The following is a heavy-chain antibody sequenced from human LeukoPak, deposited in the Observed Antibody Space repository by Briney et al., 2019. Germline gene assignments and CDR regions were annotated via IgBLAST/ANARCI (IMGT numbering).Heavy chain of an antibody. J-gene: IGHJ3*02. D-gene: IGHD2-2*01. CDR3: ARGYDQLLLVAFDI. V-gene: IGHV1-18*04. CDR2: VSAYNGNT. CDR1: GYTFTSYG. Sequence: ASVKVSCKASGYTFTSYGISWVRQAPGQGLEWMGWVSAYNGNTNYAQKLQGRVTMTTDTSTSTAYMELRSLRSDDTAVYYCARGYDQLLLVAFDIWGQGTMVTVSS.